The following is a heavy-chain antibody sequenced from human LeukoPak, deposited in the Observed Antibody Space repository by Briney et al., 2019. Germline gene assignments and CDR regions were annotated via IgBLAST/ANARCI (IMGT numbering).Heavy chain of an antibody. Sequence: GGSLRLSCAASGFTFSSYSMNWVRQAPGKGLEWVSSISSSSSYIYYADSVNGRFTISRDNAKNSLYLQMNSLRAEDTAVYYCARDRCSSTSCFNDYWGQGTLVTVSS. J-gene: IGHJ4*02. CDR3: ARDRCSSTSCFNDY. CDR2: ISSSSSYI. CDR1: GFTFSSYS. V-gene: IGHV3-21*01. D-gene: IGHD2-2*01.